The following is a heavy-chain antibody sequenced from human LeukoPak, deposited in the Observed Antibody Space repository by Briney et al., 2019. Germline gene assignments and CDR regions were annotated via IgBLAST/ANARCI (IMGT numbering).Heavy chain of an antibody. V-gene: IGHV3-30*02. CDR2: IRYDGSNK. CDR1: GFTFSSYG. CDR3: AKDLGVAAASFDY. D-gene: IGHD6-13*01. Sequence: GGSLRLSCAASGFTFSSYGMHWVRQAPGKGLEWVAFIRYDGSNKYYADSVKGRFTISRDNSKNTLYLQMNSLRAEDTAVYYCAKDLGVAAASFDYWGQGTLVTVSS. J-gene: IGHJ4*02.